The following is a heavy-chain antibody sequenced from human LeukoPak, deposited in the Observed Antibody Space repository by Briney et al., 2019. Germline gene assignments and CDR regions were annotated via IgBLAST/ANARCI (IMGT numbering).Heavy chain of an antibody. CDR2: INHSGST. V-gene: IGHV4-34*01. CDR1: GGSFSGYY. Sequence: SETLSLTCAVYGGSFSGYYWSWIRQPPGKGLEWIGEINHSGSTNYNPSLKSRVTMSVDTSKNQFSLKLSFVTAADTAVYYCARDHDFWSGYYRTFDYWGQGTLVTVSS. J-gene: IGHJ4*02. CDR3: ARDHDFWSGYYRTFDY. D-gene: IGHD3-3*01.